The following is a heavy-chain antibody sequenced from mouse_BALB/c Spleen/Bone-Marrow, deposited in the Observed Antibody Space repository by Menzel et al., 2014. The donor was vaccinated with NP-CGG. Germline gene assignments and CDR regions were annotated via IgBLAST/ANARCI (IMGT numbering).Heavy chain of an antibody. CDR2: IYYSGTI. D-gene: IGHD2-1*01. Sequence: GPGLGKPPKPGPSPGLAIAIPTTPEIKKGGGFGQFQGNNRKGKGNIYYSGTITYNPSLTSRTTITRDTSKNQFFLEMNSLTAEDTATYYCARYGNYFDYWGQGTTLTVSS. V-gene: IGHV3-5*02. CDR1: AIPTTPEIK. CDR3: ARYGNYFDY. J-gene: IGHJ2*01.